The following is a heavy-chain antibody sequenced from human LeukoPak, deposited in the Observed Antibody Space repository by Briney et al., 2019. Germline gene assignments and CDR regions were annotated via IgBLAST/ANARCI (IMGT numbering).Heavy chain of an antibody. CDR2: ISGSTGST. CDR3: ARGSGSFSGGFDY. V-gene: IGHV3-23*01. D-gene: IGHD1-26*01. J-gene: IGHJ4*02. Sequence: GGSLRLSCAASGFTFSNYAMNWVRQAPGKGLEWVSLISGSTGSTYYADSVKGRFSISRDNSKNTLYLQMNSLRAEDTAVYYCARGSGSFSGGFDYWGQGTLVTVSS. CDR1: GFTFSNYA.